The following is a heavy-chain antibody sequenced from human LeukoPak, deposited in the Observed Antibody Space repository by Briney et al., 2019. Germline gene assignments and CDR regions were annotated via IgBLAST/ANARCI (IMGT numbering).Heavy chain of an antibody. CDR1: GYTFTSYG. D-gene: IGHD6-13*01. CDR2: ISAYNGNT. V-gene: IGHV1-18*01. CDR3: ARDLRQYGSSWYVGWFDP. Sequence: GASVKVSCKTSGYTFTSYGISWVRQAPGQGLEWMGWISAYNGNTNYAQKLQGRVTMTTDTSTSTAYMELRSLRSDDTAVYYCARDLRQYGSSWYVGWFDPWGQGTLVTVSS. J-gene: IGHJ5*02.